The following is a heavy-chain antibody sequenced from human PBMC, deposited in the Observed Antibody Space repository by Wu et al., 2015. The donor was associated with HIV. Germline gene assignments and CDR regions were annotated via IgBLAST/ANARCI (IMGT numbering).Heavy chain of an antibody. CDR3: ARKDTDSGSYPYYYYYYGMDV. Sequence: QVQLVQSGAEVKKPGSSVKVSCKASGGTFSSYAISWVRQAPGQGLEWMGRIIPIFGTANYAQKFQGRVTITADESTSTAYMELSSLRSEDTAVYYCARKDTDSGSYPYYYYYYGMDVWGQGTTVTVSS. D-gene: IGHD1-26*01. V-gene: IGHV1-69*13. CDR2: IIPIFGTA. CDR1: GGTFSSYA. J-gene: IGHJ6*02.